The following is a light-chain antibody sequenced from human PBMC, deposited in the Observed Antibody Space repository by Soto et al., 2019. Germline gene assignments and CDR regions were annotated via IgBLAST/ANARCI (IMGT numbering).Light chain of an antibody. Sequence: TQSPGTLSLSPGERATLSCRASQSVSSSYIAWYQQRPGKAPNLLIYKASTLEGGVPSRFSGSGSGTQFTLTITSLQPDDFATYYCQFYNSYSRTFGQGTKVEVK. J-gene: IGKJ1*01. V-gene: IGKV1-5*03. CDR2: KAS. CDR1: QSVSSSY. CDR3: QFYNSYSRT.